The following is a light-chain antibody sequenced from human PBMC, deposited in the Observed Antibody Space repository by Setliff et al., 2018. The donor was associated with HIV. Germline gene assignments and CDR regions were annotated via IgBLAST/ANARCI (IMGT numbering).Light chain of an antibody. Sequence: SALAQPRSVSGSRGQSITFSCTGTSSDIGAYDYVSWYQQHPGKAPKLITYGVDKRPSGVPTRFSGFKSGNTASLTIYGLQPEDEADYFCCSYAGSNIFVFGKGTKV. CDR2: GVD. J-gene: IGLJ1*01. CDR1: SSDIGAYDY. CDR3: CSYAGSNIFV. V-gene: IGLV2-11*01.